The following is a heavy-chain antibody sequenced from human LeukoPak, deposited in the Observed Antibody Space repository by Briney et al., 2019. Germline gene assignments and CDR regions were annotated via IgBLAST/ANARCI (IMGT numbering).Heavy chain of an antibody. CDR1: GVSISSSNSY. J-gene: IGHJ4*02. V-gene: IGHV4-39*01. CDR3: ARQTGSGLFTLP. D-gene: IGHD3/OR15-3a*01. CDR2: IYYTGNT. Sequence: SETLSLTCTVSGVSISSSNSYWGWIRQPPGKGLEWIGSIYYTGNTYYNASLKSRVTISIDTSNNQISLRLISVTATDTAMYYCARQTGSGLFTLPGGQGTLVTVSS.